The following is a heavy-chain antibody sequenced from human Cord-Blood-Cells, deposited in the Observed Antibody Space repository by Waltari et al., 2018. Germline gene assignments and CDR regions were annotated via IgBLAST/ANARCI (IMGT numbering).Heavy chain of an antibody. D-gene: IGHD6-19*01. J-gene: IGHJ4*02. V-gene: IGHV3-30-3*01. CDR2: ISYDGSNK. Sequence: QVQLVESGGGVVQPGRSLRLSCAASGFTFSSYAMHWVRQAPGKGWEWVAVISYDGSNKYYADSVKGRFTISRDNSKNTLYLQMNSLRAEDTAVYYCARGEAVAGTSFDYWGQGTLVTVSS. CDR1: GFTFSSYA. CDR3: ARGEAVAGTSFDY.